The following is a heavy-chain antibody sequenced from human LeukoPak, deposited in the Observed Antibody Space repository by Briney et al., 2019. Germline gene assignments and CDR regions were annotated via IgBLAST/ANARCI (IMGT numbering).Heavy chain of an antibody. V-gene: IGHV3-7*01. D-gene: IGHD1-14*01. CDR2: IKKDGGEK. J-gene: IGHJ3*02. Sequence: PGGSLTLSCPASGLTFSNYWMSWVRQAPGKGLEWVANIKKDGGEKLYVDYVEGRFTISRDNAKNSVFLQMSSPTDDDTAVYYCAGDAGWTFGIWGQGTMVTVS. CDR3: AGDAGWTFGI. CDR1: GLTFSNYW.